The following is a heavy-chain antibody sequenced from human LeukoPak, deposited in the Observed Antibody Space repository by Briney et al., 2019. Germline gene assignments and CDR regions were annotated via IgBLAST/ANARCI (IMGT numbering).Heavy chain of an antibody. Sequence: PGGSLRLSCAACGLIFNYFRVTWVRQARGKGLEWVSSIRSDGTDMLYGDWERGRFTISRDNAKTSFYLQMNTLIADDTAVYYCARDRGSGISSGFDFWGQGTLVTVSS. V-gene: IGHV3-21*01. CDR1: GLIFNYFR. CDR2: IRSDGTDM. CDR3: ARDRGSGISSGFDF. D-gene: IGHD3-22*01. J-gene: IGHJ4*02.